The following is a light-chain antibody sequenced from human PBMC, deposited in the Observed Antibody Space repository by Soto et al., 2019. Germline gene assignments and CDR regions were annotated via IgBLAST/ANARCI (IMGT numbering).Light chain of an antibody. CDR1: QSVSSSY. CDR3: QQYGSSPYT. J-gene: IGKJ2*01. CDR2: GAS. Sequence: EIVLTQSPGTLSLSPGERATLSCRASQSVSSSYLAWYQQKPGQAPRLLIYGASSRATGIPDRFSGSGSGTDFTLTINRLEPEDFAVYYCQQYGSSPYTFGRGTKLEIK. V-gene: IGKV3-20*01.